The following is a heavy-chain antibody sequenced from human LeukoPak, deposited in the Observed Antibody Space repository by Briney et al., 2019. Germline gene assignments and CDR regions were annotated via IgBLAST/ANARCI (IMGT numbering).Heavy chain of an antibody. Sequence: PSETLSLTCAVYGGSFSGYYWSWIRQPPGKGLEWIGYIYYSGSTNYNPSLKSRVTISVDTSKNQFSLKLSSVTAADTAVYYCARAWGWYGNEYFRHWGQGTLVTVSS. CDR3: ARAWGWYGNEYFRH. CDR1: GGSFSGYY. J-gene: IGHJ1*01. CDR2: IYYSGST. V-gene: IGHV4-59*01. D-gene: IGHD6-19*01.